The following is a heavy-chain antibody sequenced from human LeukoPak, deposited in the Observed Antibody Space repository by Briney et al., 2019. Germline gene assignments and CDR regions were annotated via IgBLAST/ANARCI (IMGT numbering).Heavy chain of an antibody. CDR1: GGSFSGYY. D-gene: IGHD2-2*01. CDR3: ARARPTYCSSTSCHTKPYYYYYMDV. V-gene: IGHV4-34*01. Sequence: PSETLSLTCAVYGGSFSGYYWSWIRQPPGKGLEWIGEINHSGSTNYNPSLKSRVTISVDTSKNQFSLKLSSVTAADTAVYYCARARPTYCSSTSCHTKPYYYYYMDVWGKGTTVTVSS. J-gene: IGHJ6*03. CDR2: INHSGST.